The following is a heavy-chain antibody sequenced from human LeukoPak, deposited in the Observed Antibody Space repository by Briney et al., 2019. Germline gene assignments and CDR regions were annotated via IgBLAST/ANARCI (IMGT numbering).Heavy chain of an antibody. J-gene: IGHJ5*02. CDR2: IYYSGSS. CDR1: GGSINSYY. V-gene: IGHV4-59*12. D-gene: IGHD2-2*01. CDR3: ARGLGVPAAIPPWFDP. Sequence: SETLSLTCTVSGGSINSYYWHWIRQPPGKGLEWIGYIYYSGSSNYNPSLKSRVSISVDTSKNQFSPKLSSVTAADTAVYYCARGLGVPAAIPPWFDPWGQGTLVTVSS.